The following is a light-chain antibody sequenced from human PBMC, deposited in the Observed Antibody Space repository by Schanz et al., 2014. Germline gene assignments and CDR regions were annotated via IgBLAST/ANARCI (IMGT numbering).Light chain of an antibody. V-gene: IGKV1-5*01. CDR3: QQYNSYSP. Sequence: DIQMTQSPSTLSASVGDRVTITCRASQSISTWLAWYQQKPGKAPNLLIYDASSLVSGVPSRFSGSGSGTEFTLTISSLQPDDFATYYCQQYNSYSPFGGGTKVEIK. CDR1: QSISTW. J-gene: IGKJ4*01. CDR2: DAS.